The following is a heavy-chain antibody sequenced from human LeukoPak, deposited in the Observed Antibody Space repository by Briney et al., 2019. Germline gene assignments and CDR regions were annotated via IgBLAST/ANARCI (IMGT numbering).Heavy chain of an antibody. Sequence: KPGGSLRLSCAASGFTFSSYAMNWVRQAPGKGLEWVSAISGSGGGTYNADSVKGRFTISRDNSKNTLYLQMNSLRAEDTAVYYCARDSSTWSYYFDYWGQGTLVTVSS. CDR1: GFTFSSYA. CDR3: ARDSSTWSYYFDY. J-gene: IGHJ4*02. CDR2: ISGSGGGT. V-gene: IGHV3-23*01. D-gene: IGHD6-13*01.